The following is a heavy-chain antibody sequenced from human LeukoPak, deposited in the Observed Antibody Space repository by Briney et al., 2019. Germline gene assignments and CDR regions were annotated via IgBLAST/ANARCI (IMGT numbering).Heavy chain of an antibody. J-gene: IGHJ4*02. CDR1: GGSISSSSYY. CDR2: IYYSGST. CDR3: ARQGSGNYLSPVNY. V-gene: IGHV4-39*01. D-gene: IGHD1-26*01. Sequence: PSETLSLTCTVSGGSISSSSYYWGWIRQPPGKGLEWIGTIYYSGSTYYNPSLKSRVTISVDTSKNQFSLKLSSVSAADTAVYYCARQGSGNYLSPVNYWGQGTLVTVSS.